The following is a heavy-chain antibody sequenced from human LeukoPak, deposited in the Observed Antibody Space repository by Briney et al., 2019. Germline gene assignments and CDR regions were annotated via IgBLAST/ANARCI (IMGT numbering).Heavy chain of an antibody. Sequence: SETLSLTCTVSAGSISNYYWSWIRQPPGKGLEWIGYISYSGSTNYNPSLKSRVTISVDTSKNQFSLKLSSVTAADTAVYYCARDQEARAFDIWGQGTMVTVSS. J-gene: IGHJ3*02. V-gene: IGHV4-59*12. CDR3: ARDQEARAFDI. CDR2: ISYSGST. CDR1: AGSISNYY.